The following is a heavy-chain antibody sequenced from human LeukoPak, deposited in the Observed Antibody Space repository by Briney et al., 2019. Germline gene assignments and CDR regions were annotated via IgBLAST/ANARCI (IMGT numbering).Heavy chain of an antibody. V-gene: IGHV3-23*01. CDR2: ISGSGGST. J-gene: IGHJ3*02. D-gene: IGHD2-2*01. Sequence: PGGSLRLSCAASGFTFSSYAMSWVRQAPGKGLEWVSAISGSGGSTNYADSVKGRFTISRDNSKNTLYLQMNSLRAEDTAVYYCANDIVVVPAAKTRDAFDIWGQGTMVTVSS. CDR3: ANDIVVVPAAKTRDAFDI. CDR1: GFTFSSYA.